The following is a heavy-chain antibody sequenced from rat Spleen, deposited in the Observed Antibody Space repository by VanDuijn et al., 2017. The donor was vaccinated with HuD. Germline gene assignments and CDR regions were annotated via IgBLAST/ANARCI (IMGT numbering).Heavy chain of an antibody. D-gene: IGHD1-4*01. CDR3: TRESLPGFNSHWFLS. CDR1: GFSLTSNG. Sequence: QVQLKESGPGLMQSSQTLSLTCTVSGFSLTSNGVSWVRQPPGEGLEWIAAISTGGNTYYNSALSSRLSISRDTSKSQVFLKVDSLQTEDTATYFCTRESLPGFNSHWFLSWGQGTLVTVSS. J-gene: IGHJ3*01. CDR2: ISTGGNT. V-gene: IGHV2S12*01.